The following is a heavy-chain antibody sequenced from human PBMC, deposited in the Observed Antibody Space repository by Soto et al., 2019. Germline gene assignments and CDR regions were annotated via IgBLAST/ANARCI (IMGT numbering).Heavy chain of an antibody. CDR2: IYSDFGT. J-gene: IGHJ4*02. V-gene: IGHV3-66*01. CDR3: VREREGNGYAEL. Sequence: EVQLVESGGGLVQPGGSLRLSCAASGFTVSRMSWMRQAPGKGLNWGSGIYSDFGTSYTDSVKGRFSISRDNSKNTLYVQMNSLRVEDTAVYYCVREREGNGYAELWGQGTLVTVSS. D-gene: IGHD5-12*01. CDR1: GFTVSR.